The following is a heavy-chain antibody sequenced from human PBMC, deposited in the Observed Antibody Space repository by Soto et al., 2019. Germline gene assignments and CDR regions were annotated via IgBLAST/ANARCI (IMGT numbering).Heavy chain of an antibody. J-gene: IGHJ4*02. CDR3: ATGRRYYYDDTGPFYFEH. Sequence: SETLSLTCTVSGGSIGNYYWTWIRQPPGNELEWIAYINYNGNTNYNPSLKSRVTISVDTSKKQFSLTLTSVTAEDTAVYYCATGRRYYYDDTGPFYFEHWGQGTLVTVSS. V-gene: IGHV4-59*01. CDR1: GGSIGNYY. D-gene: IGHD3-22*01. CDR2: INYNGNT.